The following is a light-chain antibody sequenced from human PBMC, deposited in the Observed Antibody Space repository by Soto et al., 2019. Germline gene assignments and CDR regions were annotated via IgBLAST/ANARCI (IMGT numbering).Light chain of an antibody. J-gene: IGKJ4*01. CDR2: PAS. V-gene: IGKV1-39*01. Sequence: DIHMTQSPSPLSASVGYRVTITCRASQSISSYLNWYQQKPGKAPKLLIYPASSLQSGVPSRFSGSGSGTDCTLTISSLPPEDVETYYCQQSYSTPPTCGGGTKVDIK. CDR3: QQSYSTPPT. CDR1: QSISSY.